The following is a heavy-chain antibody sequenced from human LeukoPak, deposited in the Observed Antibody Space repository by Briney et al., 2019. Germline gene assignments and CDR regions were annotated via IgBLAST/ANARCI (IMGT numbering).Heavy chain of an antibody. CDR1: GGSISSYY. Sequence: PSETLSLTCTVSGGSISSYYWSWIRQPPGKGLEWIGYIYYSGSTNYNPSLKSRVTISVDTSKNQLSLKLSSVTAADTAVYYCARDFGIAVAGGAYYYYGMDVWGQGTTVTVSS. CDR2: IYYSGST. CDR3: ARDFGIAVAGGAYYYYGMDV. J-gene: IGHJ6*02. D-gene: IGHD6-19*01. V-gene: IGHV4-59*01.